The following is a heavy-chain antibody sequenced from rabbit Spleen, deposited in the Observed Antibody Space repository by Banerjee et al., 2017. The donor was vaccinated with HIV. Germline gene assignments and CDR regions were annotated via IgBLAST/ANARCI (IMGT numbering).Heavy chain of an antibody. D-gene: IGHD1-1*01. J-gene: IGHJ6*01. CDR1: GFTISSSYW. V-gene: IGHV1S45*01. Sequence: EQLEESGGGLVKPGASLTLTCTASGFTISSSYWICWVRQAPGKGLEWIACIDVAKSGNTYWSNWAKGRFTISRTSSTTVTLRMTSLTAADRAAYFCARDLVGVIGWNFYLWGQGTLVTVS. CDR3: ARDLVGVIGWNFYL. CDR2: IDVAKSGNT.